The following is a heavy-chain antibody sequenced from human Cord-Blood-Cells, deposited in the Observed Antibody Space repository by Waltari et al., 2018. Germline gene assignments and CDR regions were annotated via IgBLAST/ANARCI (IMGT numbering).Heavy chain of an antibody. CDR3: ASDRRGYSGYDDAFDI. V-gene: IGHV1-69*01. D-gene: IGHD5-12*01. J-gene: IGHJ3*02. CDR2: IIPIFGTA. CDR1: GGTFSSYA. Sequence: QVQLVQSGAEVKKPGSSVKVSCKASGGTFSSYAISWVRQAPGQGLEWMGGIIPIFGTANYAQKFQGRVTITADESTSTAYMELSSLRSEDTAVYYCASDRRGYSGYDDAFDIWGQGTMVTVSS.